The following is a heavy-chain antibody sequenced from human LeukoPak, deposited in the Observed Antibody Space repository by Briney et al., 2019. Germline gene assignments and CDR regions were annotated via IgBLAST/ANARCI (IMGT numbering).Heavy chain of an antibody. Sequence: GGSLRLSCVVSGITFSSYAMHWVRQAPGKGLEWVALISYDEKNKDYVDSVKGRFTISRDNSKNTLYLQMNNLRAEDTAIYYCARETGDSSGYYYVPFFDFWGQGTQVTVSS. D-gene: IGHD3-22*01. CDR1: GITFSSYA. CDR3: ARETGDSSGYYYVPFFDF. CDR2: ISYDEKNK. V-gene: IGHV3-30*01. J-gene: IGHJ4*02.